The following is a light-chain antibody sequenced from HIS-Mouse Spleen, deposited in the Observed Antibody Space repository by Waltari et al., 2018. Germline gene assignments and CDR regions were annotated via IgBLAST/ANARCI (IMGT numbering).Light chain of an antibody. Sequence: QSALTQPASVAGSPGQSITFPCTGTSRDVGGYNDVSWYQPHPGKAPKLMIYEVSNRPSGVSNRFSGSKSGNTASLTISGLQAEDEADYYCSSYTSSSTYVVFGGGTKLTVL. V-gene: IGLV2-14*01. CDR3: SSYTSSSTYVV. J-gene: IGLJ2*01. CDR1: SRDVGGYND. CDR2: EVS.